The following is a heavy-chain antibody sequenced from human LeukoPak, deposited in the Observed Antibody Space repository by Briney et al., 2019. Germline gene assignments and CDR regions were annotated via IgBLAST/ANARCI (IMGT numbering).Heavy chain of an antibody. D-gene: IGHD3-16*02. V-gene: IGHV3-21*01. CDR3: ARDREGDYIWGSYRPDWFDP. CDR1: GFTFSSYT. J-gene: IGHJ5*02. CDR2: ISSSSYI. Sequence: GGSLRLSCAASGFTFSSYTMNWVRQAPGKGLEWVSSISSSSYIYYADSVKGRFTISRDNAKNSLYLQMNSLRAEDTAVYYCARDREGDYIWGSYRPDWFDPWGQGTLATVSS.